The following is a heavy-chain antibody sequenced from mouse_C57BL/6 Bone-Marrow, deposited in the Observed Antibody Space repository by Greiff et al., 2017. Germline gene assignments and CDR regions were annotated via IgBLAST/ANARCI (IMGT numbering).Heavy chain of an antibody. Sequence: QVQLQQPGAELVKPGASVKLSCKASGYTFTSYWMHWVKQRPGQGLEWIGMIHPNSGSTNYNEKFKSKATLTVDKSSSTAYMQLSSLTSEDSAVYYCARYHYGRTDYFGDGGQGTTLTV. CDR1: GYTFTSYW. CDR2: IHPNSGST. CDR3: ARYHYGRTDYFGD. J-gene: IGHJ2*01. V-gene: IGHV1-64*01. D-gene: IGHD1-1*01.